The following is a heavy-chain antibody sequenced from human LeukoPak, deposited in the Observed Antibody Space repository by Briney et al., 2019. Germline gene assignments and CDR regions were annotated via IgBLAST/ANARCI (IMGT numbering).Heavy chain of an antibody. D-gene: IGHD2-15*01. Sequence: GASVKVSCTASGYTFTNYIMHWVRQAPGQGLEWMGWINPDTGATNYAHNFQGRVSITRDTSISTSYMELSRLTSDETALYYCAREGHCSGGSCLDHWGQGTLVTASS. J-gene: IGHJ4*02. V-gene: IGHV1-2*02. CDR3: AREGHCSGGSCLDH. CDR2: INPDTGAT. CDR1: GYTFTNYI.